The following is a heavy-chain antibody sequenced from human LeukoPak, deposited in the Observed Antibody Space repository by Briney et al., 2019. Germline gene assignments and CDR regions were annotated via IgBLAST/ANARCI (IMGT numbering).Heavy chain of an antibody. V-gene: IGHV3-74*01. Sequence: GGSLRLSCAASGSTFSNYWMHWVRQVPGKGLVWVARITSDGTSTTYAASVKGRFTISRDNAKNTLYLQMNSLRADDTGLYFCARAYSTSYSDWFDPRGQGTLVTVSS. D-gene: IGHD2-15*01. CDR2: ITSDGTST. CDR1: GSTFSNYW. CDR3: ARAYSTSYSDWFDP. J-gene: IGHJ5*02.